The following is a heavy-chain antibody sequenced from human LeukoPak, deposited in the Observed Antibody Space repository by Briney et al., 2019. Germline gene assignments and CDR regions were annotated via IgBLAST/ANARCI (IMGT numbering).Heavy chain of an antibody. D-gene: IGHD4-23*01. Sequence: SETLSLTCTVSGGSISSSSYYWGWIRQPPGKGLEWIGGIYYSGSTYYNPSLKSRVTISVDTSKNQFSLKLSSVTAADTAVYYCARLCRWDAFDIWGQGTMVTVSS. CDR1: GGSISSSSYY. J-gene: IGHJ3*02. V-gene: IGHV4-39*01. CDR2: IYYSGST. CDR3: ARLCRWDAFDI.